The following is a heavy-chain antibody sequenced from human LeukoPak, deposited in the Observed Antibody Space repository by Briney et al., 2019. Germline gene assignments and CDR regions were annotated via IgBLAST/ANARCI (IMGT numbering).Heavy chain of an antibody. D-gene: IGHD6-6*01. V-gene: IGHV4-59*01. J-gene: IGHJ6*02. CDR1: GCSISSYY. CDR2: IYYSGST. CDR3: ARRPYYYYGMDV. Sequence: SETLSLTCTVSGCSISSYYWSWIRQPPGKGLEWIGYIYYSGSTNYNPSLKSRVTISVDTSKNQFSLKLSSVTAADTAVYYCARRPYYYYGMDVWGQGTTVTVSS.